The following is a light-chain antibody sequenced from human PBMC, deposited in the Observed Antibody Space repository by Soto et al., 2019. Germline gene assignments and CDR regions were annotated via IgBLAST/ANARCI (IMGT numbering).Light chain of an antibody. CDR1: QFLSSY. Sequence: TESPRTVSLTSEERRSLSCRASQFLSSYLAWYQQIPGQPPRLLIYDSSNWAGGIPARFSGSRFGTAVALTFRTVESLHFSVDYCPPRKQFGQGTRLEIK. CDR3: PPRKQ. J-gene: IGKJ5*01. CDR2: DSS. V-gene: IGKV3-11*01.